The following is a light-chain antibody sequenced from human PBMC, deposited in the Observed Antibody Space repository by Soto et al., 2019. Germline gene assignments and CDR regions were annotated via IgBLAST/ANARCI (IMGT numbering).Light chain of an antibody. V-gene: IGKV1-39*01. CDR3: QQSYSTPCT. Sequence: DIQMTQSPSSLSASVGDRVTITCRASQSFTSYLNWYQQKPGKAPKLLIYAASSLQSGVPSRFSGSGSGTDFTLTISSLQPEDCATYYCQQSYSTPCTFGQGTKLEIK. CDR2: AAS. CDR1: QSFTSY. J-gene: IGKJ2*02.